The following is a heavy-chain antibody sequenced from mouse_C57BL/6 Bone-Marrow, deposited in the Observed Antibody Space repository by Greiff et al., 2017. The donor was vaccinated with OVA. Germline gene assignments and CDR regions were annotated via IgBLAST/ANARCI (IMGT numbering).Heavy chain of an antibody. CDR1: GYTFTSYW. CDR3: ASYYYGSSLYAMDY. J-gene: IGHJ4*01. D-gene: IGHD1-1*01. Sequence: QVQLQQSGAELAKPGASVKLSCKASGYTFTSYWMHWVKQRPGQGLEWIGYINPSSGYTKYNQKFKDKATLTADKSSRTAYMQLSSLTYEDSAVYYCASYYYGSSLYAMDYWGQGTSVTVSS. CDR2: INPSSGYT. V-gene: IGHV1-7*01.